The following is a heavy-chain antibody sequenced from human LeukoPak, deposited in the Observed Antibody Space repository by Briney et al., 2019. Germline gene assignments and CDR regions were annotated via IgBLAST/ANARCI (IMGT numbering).Heavy chain of an antibody. D-gene: IGHD3-10*01. CDR3: ASPRQRLRFSLEY. J-gene: IGHJ4*02. CDR2: IIPIFGTA. CDR1: GGTFSSYA. V-gene: IGHV1-69*05. Sequence: AASVKVSCKASGGTFSSYAISWVRQAPGQGLEWMGGIIPIFGTANYAQKFQGRVTITTDESTSTAYMELSSLRSEDTAVYYCASPRQRLRFSLEYWGQGTLVTVSS.